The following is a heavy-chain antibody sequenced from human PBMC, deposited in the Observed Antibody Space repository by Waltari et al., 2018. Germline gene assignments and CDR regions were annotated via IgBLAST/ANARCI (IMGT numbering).Heavy chain of an antibody. V-gene: IGHV3-7*01. Sequence: EVQLVESGGGLVQPGGSLRLSCSASGFTFGNNWMTWVGQAPGKGLEWVANINQDGSEKYSVESVKGRFTISRDNAKNSLYLQLNSLRADDTAVYYCTRGGDDSSWYWRNWGQGTLVTVSS. CDR3: TRGGDDSSWYWRN. CDR1: GFTFGNNW. D-gene: IGHD6-13*01. J-gene: IGHJ4*02. CDR2: INQDGSEK.